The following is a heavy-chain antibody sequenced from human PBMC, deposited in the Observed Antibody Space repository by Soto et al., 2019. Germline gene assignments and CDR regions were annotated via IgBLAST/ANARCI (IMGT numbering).Heavy chain of an antibody. CDR1: GGSINSYY. J-gene: IGHJ4*02. D-gene: IGHD1-26*01. Sequence: QVQLQESGPGLVKPSETLSLTCTVSGGSINSYYWSWIRQPPGKGLEWIGYIYFSGSTNYNPSLKSRVTISVDTSKNQFSLKLRSVSGADTAVYYCERRYGGNFDYWGQGTLVSVSS. V-gene: IGHV4-59*01. CDR3: ERRYGGNFDY. CDR2: IYFSGST.